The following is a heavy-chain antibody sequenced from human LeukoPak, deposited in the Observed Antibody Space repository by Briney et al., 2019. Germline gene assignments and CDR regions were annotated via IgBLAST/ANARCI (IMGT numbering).Heavy chain of an antibody. CDR2: IYTSGSI. J-gene: IGHJ5*02. V-gene: IGHV4-4*07. CDR1: GGSISSYY. D-gene: IGHD1-26*01. Sequence: SETLSLTCTVSGGSISSYYWSWIRQPAGKGLEWIGRIYTSGSINYNPSLKSRVTMSVDTSKNQFSLKLSSVTAADTAVYYCAGGSGSYYSYNWFDPWGQGTLVTVSS. CDR3: AGGSGSYYSYNWFDP.